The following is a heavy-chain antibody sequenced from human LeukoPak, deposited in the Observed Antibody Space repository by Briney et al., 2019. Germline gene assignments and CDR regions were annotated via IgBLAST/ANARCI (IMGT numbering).Heavy chain of an antibody. CDR2: IYSGGGT. CDR3: ARDKGYGDQSSDL. D-gene: IGHD4-17*01. V-gene: IGHV3-53*01. J-gene: IGHJ4*02. CDR1: GFTVSSYY. Sequence: GGSLRLSCAASGFTVSSYYMTWVRQAPGKGVEWVSIIYSGGGTYYADSVKGRFTISRYNSKNTLYLQMNSLRAEDTAVYYCARDKGYGDQSSDLWGQGTLVTVSS.